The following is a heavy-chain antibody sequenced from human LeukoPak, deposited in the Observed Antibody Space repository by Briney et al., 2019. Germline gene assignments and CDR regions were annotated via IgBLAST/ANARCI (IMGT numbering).Heavy chain of an antibody. V-gene: IGHV4-31*03. J-gene: IGHJ4*02. CDR2: IYYSGIT. D-gene: IGHD2-2*03. CDR1: GGSTSSSAYY. Sequence: SETLSLTCTVSGGSTSSSAYYWSWIRQHPGKGLEWIGYIYYSGITYYNPSLKSRVTISVDTSKNQFSLNLSSVTGTGTAVYYCARDGDCSSDSCYFDYWGQGILVTVSS. CDR3: ARDGDCSSDSCYFDY.